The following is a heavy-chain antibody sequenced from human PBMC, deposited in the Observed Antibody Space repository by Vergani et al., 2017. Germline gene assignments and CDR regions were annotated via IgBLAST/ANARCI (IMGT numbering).Heavy chain of an antibody. J-gene: IGHJ4*02. CDR2: IYHSGST. CDR1: GYSISSGYY. V-gene: IGHV4-38-2*01. D-gene: IGHD3-22*01. Sequence: QVNLQESGPGLVKPSETLSLTCAVSGYSISSGYYWGWIRQPPGKGLEWIGSIYHSGSTYYNPSLKSRVTISVDTSKNQFSLKLSSVTAADTAVYYCARQVMIVVVKGWGQGTLVTVSS. CDR3: ARQVMIVVVKG.